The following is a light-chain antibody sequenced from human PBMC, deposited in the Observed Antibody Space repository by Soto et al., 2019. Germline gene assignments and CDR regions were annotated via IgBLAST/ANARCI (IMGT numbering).Light chain of an antibody. J-gene: IGKJ5*01. Sequence: PGDRATVSCRASQSVGGSSLAWYQQRPCQAPRLLIYYTSKRATGIPDRFSGSGSGTDFTLTISSLEPEDFAVYYCQQRSNWPPITFGQGTRLEIK. CDR1: QSVGGSS. V-gene: IGKV3D-20*02. CDR2: YTS. CDR3: QQRSNWPPIT.